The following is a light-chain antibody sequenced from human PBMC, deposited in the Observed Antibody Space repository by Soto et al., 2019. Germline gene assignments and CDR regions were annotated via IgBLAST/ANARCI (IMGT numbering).Light chain of an antibody. V-gene: IGKV3-15*01. CDR1: QSVSIH. CDR3: QQYSNWPPIT. J-gene: IGKJ5*01. CDR2: DTS. Sequence: ETVMTQSPGTLSVSLVERATLSCMASQSVSIHLAWYQQKPGQAPRLLIYDTSTRATGIPARFSGSGSGTEFTLTISSLQSEDFAVYYCQQYSNWPPITCGQGTRLEIK.